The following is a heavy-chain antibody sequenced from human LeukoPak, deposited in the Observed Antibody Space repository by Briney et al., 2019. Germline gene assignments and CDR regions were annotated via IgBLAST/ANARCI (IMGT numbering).Heavy chain of an antibody. V-gene: IGHV3-21*01. J-gene: IGHJ4*02. D-gene: IGHD3-22*01. CDR3: ARDETYYDSSGYYRHFDY. CDR1: GFTFSSYS. CDR2: ISSSSSNI. Sequence: AGSLRLSCAASGFTFSSYSMNWVRQAPGKGLEWVSSISSSSSNIYYADSVKGRFTISRDNAKNSLYLQMNSLRAEDTAVYYCARDETYYDSSGYYRHFDYWGQGTLVTVSS.